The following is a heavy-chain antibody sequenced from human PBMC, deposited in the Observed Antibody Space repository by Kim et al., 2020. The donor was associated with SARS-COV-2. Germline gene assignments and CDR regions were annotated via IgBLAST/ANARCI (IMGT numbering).Heavy chain of an antibody. CDR3: ARGVIAAMGLYYFDY. V-gene: IGHV3-21*01. Sequence: GSLRLSCAASGFTFSDYSMNWVRQAPGKGLEWVSTISSSNKFIYYADSEKGRFTISRDNAKNSLYLQMSSLRAEDTAVYYCARGVIAAMGLYYFDYWGQGTLVTVSS. J-gene: IGHJ4*02. CDR1: GFTFSDYS. D-gene: IGHD2-2*01. CDR2: ISSSNKFI.